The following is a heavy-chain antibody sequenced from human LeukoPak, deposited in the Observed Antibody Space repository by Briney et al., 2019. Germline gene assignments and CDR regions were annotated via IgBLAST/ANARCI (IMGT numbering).Heavy chain of an antibody. CDR1: GFTFSSYS. Sequence: PGGSLRLSCAASGFTFSSYSMNWVRQAPGKGLEWVSVIYSGGSTYYADSVKGRFTISRDNSKNTLYLQMNSLRAEDTAVYYCARDGDSSGYYAPGVAWGQGTLVTVSS. V-gene: IGHV3-53*01. J-gene: IGHJ4*02. D-gene: IGHD3-22*01. CDR3: ARDGDSSGYYAPGVA. CDR2: IYSGGST.